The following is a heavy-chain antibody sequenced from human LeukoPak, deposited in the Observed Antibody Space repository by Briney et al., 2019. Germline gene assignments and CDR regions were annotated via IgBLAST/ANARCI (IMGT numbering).Heavy chain of an antibody. V-gene: IGHV4-59*01. Sequence: SETLSLTCTVSGDSIRSYYWTWIRQPPGKALEWIGYIFYSGSTNYNPALKSRVSISVETSKHQFSLKLTSVTAADTAVYYCAKVKPSHCTITSCRYYYYYGMDVWGQGTTVIVSS. CDR3: AKVKPSHCTITSCRYYYYYGMDV. CDR2: IFYSGST. J-gene: IGHJ6*02. CDR1: GDSIRSYY. D-gene: IGHD2-2*01.